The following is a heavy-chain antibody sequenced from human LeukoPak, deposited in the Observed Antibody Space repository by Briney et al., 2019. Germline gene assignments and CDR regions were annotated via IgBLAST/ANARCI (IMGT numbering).Heavy chain of an antibody. V-gene: IGHV4-59*01. D-gene: IGHD3-3*01. CDR2: IYYSGTT. CDR1: GGSISSYY. J-gene: IGHJ6*02. CDR3: ARAQQSPYYDFWSGYPDYYYYGMDV. Sequence: SETLSLTCTVSGGSISSYYWSWIRQPPGKGLEWIGYIYYSGTTNYNPSLKSRVTISVDTSKNQFSLKLSSVTAADTAVYYCARAQQSPYYDFWSGYPDYYYYGMDVWGQGTTVTVSS.